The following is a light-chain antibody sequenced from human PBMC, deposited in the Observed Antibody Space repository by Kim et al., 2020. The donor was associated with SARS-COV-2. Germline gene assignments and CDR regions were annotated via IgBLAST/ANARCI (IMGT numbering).Light chain of an antibody. V-gene: IGKV1-27*01. CDR1: QDIGND. Sequence: ASVGARVTISCRASQDIGNDLAWYQQKPGRVPRLLISVTSTLHSGVPSRFSGSGSGRDFTLTISSLQSEDAATYYCQKCDSAPLTFGGGTKVDIK. CDR3: QKCDSAPLT. J-gene: IGKJ4*01. CDR2: VTS.